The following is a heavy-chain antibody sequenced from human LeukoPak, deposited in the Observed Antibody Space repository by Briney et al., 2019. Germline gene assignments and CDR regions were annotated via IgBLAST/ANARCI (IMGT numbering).Heavy chain of an antibody. Sequence: SETLSLTCTVPGYSISSGYYWGWIRQPPGKGLEWIGSIYHSGSTYYNPSLKSRVTISVDTSKNQFSLKLSSVTAADTAVYYCARERGRDSSSWYDYYYYYMDVWGKGTTVTVSS. V-gene: IGHV4-38-2*02. D-gene: IGHD6-13*01. CDR2: IYHSGST. CDR1: GYSISSGYY. J-gene: IGHJ6*03. CDR3: ARERGRDSSSWYDYYYYYMDV.